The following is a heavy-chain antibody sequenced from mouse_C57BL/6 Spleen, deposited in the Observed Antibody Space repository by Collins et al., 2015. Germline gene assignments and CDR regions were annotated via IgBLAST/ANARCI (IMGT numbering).Heavy chain of an antibody. CDR3: ARSTLWSAWFAY. D-gene: IGHD1-1*02. CDR2: ISYSGST. CDR1: GYSITSDYA. Sequence: DVQLQGSGPGLVKPSQSLSLTCTVTGYSITSDYAWNWIRQFPGNKLEWMGYISYSGSTSYNPSLKSRISITRDTSKNQFFLQLNSVTTEDTATYYCARSTLWSAWFAYWGQGTLVTVSA. V-gene: IGHV3-2*02. J-gene: IGHJ3*01.